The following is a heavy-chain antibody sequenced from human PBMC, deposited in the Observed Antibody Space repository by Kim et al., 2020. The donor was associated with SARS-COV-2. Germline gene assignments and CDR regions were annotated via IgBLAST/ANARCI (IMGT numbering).Heavy chain of an antibody. D-gene: IGHD6-13*01. CDR1: GFTFSSYS. J-gene: IGHJ5*02. CDR2: ISSSGGYI. Sequence: GGSLRLSCAASGFTFSSYSMNWVRQAPGKGLEWVSSISSSGGYIYYADSVKGRFTISRDNAKNSLYLQMNSLRAEDTAVYYCARGPYSSSWYEAYNGFDPWGQGTPGSASS. CDR3: ARGPYSSSWYEAYNGFDP. V-gene: IGHV3-21*01.